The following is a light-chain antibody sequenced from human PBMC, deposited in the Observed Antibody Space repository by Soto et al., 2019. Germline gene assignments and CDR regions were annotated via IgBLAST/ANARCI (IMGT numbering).Light chain of an antibody. CDR1: QSISSN. J-gene: IGKJ2*01. CDR2: GAS. Sequence: EIVMTQSPATLSMSPGERATLSCSASQSISSNLAWYQQKPGQAPRLLIYGASTRATGIPARFSGSGSGTDFTLTISSLQSEDFASYYCQQYNNWPPLYTFGQWTKLENK. CDR3: QQYNNWPPLYT. V-gene: IGKV3-15*01.